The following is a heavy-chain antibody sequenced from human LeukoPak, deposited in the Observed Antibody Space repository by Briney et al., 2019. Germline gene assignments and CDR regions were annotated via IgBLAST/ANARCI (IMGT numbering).Heavy chain of an antibody. CDR2: IYPGDSDT. V-gene: IGHV5-51*01. CDR1: GYSFTSYW. CDR3: ARRRYSSGLLNGVNDAFDI. Sequence: GESLKISCKGSGYSFTSYWIGWVRQMPGKGLEWMGIIYPGDSDTRYSPSFQGQVTISADKSISTAYLQWSSLKASDTAMYYCARRRYSSGLLNGVNDAFDIWGQGTMVTVSS. J-gene: IGHJ3*02. D-gene: IGHD6-19*01.